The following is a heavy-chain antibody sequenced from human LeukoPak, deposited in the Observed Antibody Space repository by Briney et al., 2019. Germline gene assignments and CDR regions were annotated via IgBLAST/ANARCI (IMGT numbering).Heavy chain of an antibody. CDR3: ARLVLVVAAGTDGNWFDP. Sequence: GESLKISCKGSGYSFTTYWIGWVRQMPGKGLEWMGIIYPGDSDTRYSPSFQGQVTMSADKSISTAYLQWSSLKASDTAMYYCARLVLVVAAGTDGNWFDPWGQGTLVTVSS. D-gene: IGHD2-15*01. J-gene: IGHJ5*02. V-gene: IGHV5-51*01. CDR2: IYPGDSDT. CDR1: GYSFTTYW.